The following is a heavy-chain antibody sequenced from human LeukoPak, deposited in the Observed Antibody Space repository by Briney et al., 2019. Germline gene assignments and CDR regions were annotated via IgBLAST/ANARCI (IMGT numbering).Heavy chain of an antibody. V-gene: IGHV1-46*01. D-gene: IGHD3-22*01. CDR1: GYTFTSYY. CDR2: INPSGGST. J-gene: IGHJ6*03. Sequence: GASVKVSCKASGYTFTSYYMHWVRQAPGQGLEWMGIINPSGGSTSYAQKFQGRVTMTRDMSTSTVYMELSSLRSEDTAVYYCARAGSDSSGYYYYYYYYMDVWGKGTTVTVSS. CDR3: ARAGSDSSGYYYYYYYYMDV.